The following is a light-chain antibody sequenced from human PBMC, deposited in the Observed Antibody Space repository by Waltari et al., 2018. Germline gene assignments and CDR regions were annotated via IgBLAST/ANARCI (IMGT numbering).Light chain of an antibody. Sequence: SYDLTQPPSVSVSPGQTARITCSGNALPRLYSYWYQQKPGQAPLLLIYKDTQRASGIPGRFSGSISGKTVTLTISGVQAEDEADYYCQSADTDFANHVLFGGGTQLTVL. CDR1: ALPRLY. CDR2: KDT. V-gene: IGLV3-25*03. J-gene: IGLJ2*01. CDR3: QSADTDFANHVL.